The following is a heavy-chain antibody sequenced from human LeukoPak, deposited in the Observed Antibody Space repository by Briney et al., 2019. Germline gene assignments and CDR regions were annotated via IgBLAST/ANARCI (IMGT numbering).Heavy chain of an antibody. J-gene: IGHJ4*02. CDR2: ISGSGGST. D-gene: IGHD7-27*01. CDR3: ASDSWGSDYFDY. CDR1: GFTFSSYA. Sequence: PGGSLRLSCAASGFTFSSYAMSWVRQAPGKGLEWVSAISGSGGSTYYADSVKGRFTISRDNSKNTLYLQMNSLRAEDTAVYYCASDSWGSDYFDYWGQGTLVTVSS. V-gene: IGHV3-23*01.